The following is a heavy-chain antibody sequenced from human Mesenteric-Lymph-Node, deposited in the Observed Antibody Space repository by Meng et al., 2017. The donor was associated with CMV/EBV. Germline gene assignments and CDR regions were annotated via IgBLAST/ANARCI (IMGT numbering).Heavy chain of an antibody. CDR2: INPNSGGT. V-gene: IGHV1-2*02. CDR3: ARDLPSLGYCSGGSCYEESGYFDY. Sequence: ASVKVSCKASGYTFTGYYMHWVRQAPGQGLEWMGWINPNSGGTNYAQKFQGRVTMTRDTSISTAYMELSRLRSDDTAVYYCARDLPSLGYCSGGSCYEESGYFDYWGQGTLVTVSS. CDR1: GYTFTGYY. D-gene: IGHD2-15*01. J-gene: IGHJ4*02.